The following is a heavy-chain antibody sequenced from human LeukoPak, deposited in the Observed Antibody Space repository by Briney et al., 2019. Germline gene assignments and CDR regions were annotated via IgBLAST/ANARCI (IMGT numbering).Heavy chain of an antibody. Sequence: PGRSLRLSCAASGFAFSSYAMHWVRQAPGKGLEWVAVISYDGSNKYYADSVKGRFTISRDNSKNTLYLQMNSLRAEDTAVYYCATDITMVRENWFGPWGQGTLVTVSS. CDR2: ISYDGSNK. CDR3: ATDITMVRENWFGP. J-gene: IGHJ5*02. D-gene: IGHD3-10*01. CDR1: GFAFSSYA. V-gene: IGHV3-30*04.